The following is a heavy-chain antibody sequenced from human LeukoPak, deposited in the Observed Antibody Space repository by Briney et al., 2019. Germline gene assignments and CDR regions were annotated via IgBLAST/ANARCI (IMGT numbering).Heavy chain of an antibody. D-gene: IGHD4-11*01. Sequence: GGSLRLSCAASGFTFSGSAMHWVRQASGKGLEWVGRIRSKANSYATAYAASVKGRFTISRDDSKNTAYLQMNSLKTEDTAVYYCTRPLTGSFDDWGQGTLVTVSS. CDR2: IRSKANSYAT. CDR1: GFTFSGSA. V-gene: IGHV3-73*01. J-gene: IGHJ4*02. CDR3: TRPLTGSFDD.